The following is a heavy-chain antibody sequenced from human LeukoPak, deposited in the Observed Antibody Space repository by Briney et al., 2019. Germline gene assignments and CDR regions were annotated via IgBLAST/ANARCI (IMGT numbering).Heavy chain of an antibody. D-gene: IGHD6-19*01. V-gene: IGHV1-2*02. J-gene: IGHJ5*02. CDR1: GYTFTGYY. CDR2: INPNSGGT. CDR3: ARDKPPYSSGWYREDWFDP. Sequence: GASVNVSCKASGYTFTGYYMHWVRQAPGQGLEWMGWINPNSGGTNYAQKFQGRVTMTRDTSISTAYMELSRLRSDDTAVYYCARDKPPYSSGWYREDWFDPWGQGTLVTVSS.